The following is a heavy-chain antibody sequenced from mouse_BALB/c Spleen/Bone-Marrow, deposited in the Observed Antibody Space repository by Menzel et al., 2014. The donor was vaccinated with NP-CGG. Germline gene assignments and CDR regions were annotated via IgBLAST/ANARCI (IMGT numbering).Heavy chain of an antibody. CDR1: GYTFSNYW. Sequence: QVQLQQSGAELAKPGASVKMSCKASGYTFSNYWMHWVKQRPGQGLEWIGYINPSTGYTEYNQKFKDKATLTADKSSSTAYRRLSSLTSEDSAVYYCARSRGKYAMDYWGQGTSVTVSS. J-gene: IGHJ4*01. D-gene: IGHD2-1*01. V-gene: IGHV1-7*01. CDR3: ARSRGKYAMDY. CDR2: INPSTGYT.